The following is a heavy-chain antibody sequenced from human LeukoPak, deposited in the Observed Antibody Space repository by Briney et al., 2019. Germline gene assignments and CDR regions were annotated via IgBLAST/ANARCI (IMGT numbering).Heavy chain of an antibody. D-gene: IGHD3-16*01. J-gene: IGHJ4*02. V-gene: IGHV3-48*03. Sequence: GRSLRLSCAASGFTFSSYEMNWVRQAPGKGLEWGSYISSSGSTIYYADSVKGRFTISRDNAKNSLYLQMNSLRAEDTAVYYCARGGGGVAYFDYWGQGTLVTVSS. CDR2: ISSSGSTI. CDR3: ARGGGGVAYFDY. CDR1: GFTFSSYE.